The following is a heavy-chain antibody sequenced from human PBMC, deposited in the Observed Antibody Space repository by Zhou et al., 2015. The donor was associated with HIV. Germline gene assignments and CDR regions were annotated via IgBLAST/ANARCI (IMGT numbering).Heavy chain of an antibody. J-gene: IGHJ6*02. CDR3: AADGVGANYYYYGMDV. D-gene: IGHD1-26*01. V-gene: IGHV1-58*01. CDR2: IVVGSGNT. CDR1: GFTFTSSA. Sequence: QMQLVQSGPEVKKPGTSVKVSCKASGFTFTSSAVQWVRQARGQRLEWIGWIVVGSGNTNYAQKFQERVTITRDMSTSTAYMELSSLRSEDTAVYYCAADGVGANYYYYGMDVWGQGTTVTVSS.